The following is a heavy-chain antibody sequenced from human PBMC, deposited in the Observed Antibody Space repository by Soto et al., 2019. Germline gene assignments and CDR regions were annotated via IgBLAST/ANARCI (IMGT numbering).Heavy chain of an antibody. CDR1: GFTFSSYS. Sequence: EVQLVESGGGLVQPGGSLRLSCAASGFTFSSYSMNWVRQAPGKGLEWVSYISSSSSTIYYADSVKGRFTISRDNAKNSLYLQMNSLRAEDTAVYYCAGSYYDILTGYSPGYWGQGTLATVSS. J-gene: IGHJ4*02. V-gene: IGHV3-48*01. CDR3: AGSYYDILTGYSPGY. CDR2: ISSSSSTI. D-gene: IGHD3-9*01.